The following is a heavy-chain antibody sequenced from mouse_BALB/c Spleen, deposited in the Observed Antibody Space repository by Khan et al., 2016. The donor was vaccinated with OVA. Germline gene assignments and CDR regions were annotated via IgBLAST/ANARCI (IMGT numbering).Heavy chain of an antibody. V-gene: IGHV1-7*01. CDR1: GYTFTSYW. D-gene: IGHD2-5*01. CDR3: ARDSIDY. CDR2: INPSAGYT. Sequence: QMQLEESGAELAKPGASVKMSCKASGYTFTSYWMHWVKQRPGQGLEWIGYINPSAGYTDYNQKFKDKATLTADKSSSTAYMQLNSLTSEDSAVYYCARDSIDYWGQGTTLTVSS. J-gene: IGHJ2*01.